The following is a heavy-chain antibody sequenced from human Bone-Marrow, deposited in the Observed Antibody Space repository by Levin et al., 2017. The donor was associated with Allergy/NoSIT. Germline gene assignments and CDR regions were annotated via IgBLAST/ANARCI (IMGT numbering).Heavy chain of an antibody. V-gene: IGHV1-2*02. Sequence: GESLKISCKASGYTFTDYYMHWVRQAPGQGLEWMGWINPNSGGTNYAQKFQGRVTMTRDTSISTAYMELSRLRSDDTAVYYCAREGFDWFDPWGQGTLVTVSS. CDR2: INPNSGGT. CDR3: AREGFDWFDP. D-gene: IGHD2-15*01. CDR1: GYTFTDYY. J-gene: IGHJ5*02.